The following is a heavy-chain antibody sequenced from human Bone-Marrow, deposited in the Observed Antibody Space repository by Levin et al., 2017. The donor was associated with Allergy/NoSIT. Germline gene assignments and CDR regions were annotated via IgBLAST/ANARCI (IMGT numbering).Heavy chain of an antibody. V-gene: IGHV3-33*01. Sequence: GESLKISCAASGFTFSGYGMDWVRQAPGKGLEWVAGIWHDGSKKYYADSVKGRFTISRDNSKNTVYLEVNSLRVEDRAVYYCARDDDTSGHYSWFGYWGQGTLVTVSS. CDR3: ARDDDTSGHYSWFGY. J-gene: IGHJ4*02. CDR2: IWHDGSKK. D-gene: IGHD3-22*01. CDR1: GFTFSGYG.